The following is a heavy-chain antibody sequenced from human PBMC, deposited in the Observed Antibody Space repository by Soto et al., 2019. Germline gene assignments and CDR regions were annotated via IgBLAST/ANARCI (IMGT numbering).Heavy chain of an antibody. CDR1: GGSVSSGSYY. J-gene: IGHJ6*02. CDR2: IYYSGST. CDR3: ARDAPLRGMDV. Sequence: SETLSLTCTVSGGSVSSGSYYWSWIRQPPGKGLEWIGYIYYSGSTNYNPSLKSRVTISVDTSKNQFSLKLSSVTAADTAVYYCARDAPLRGMDVWGQGTTVTVSS. V-gene: IGHV4-61*01.